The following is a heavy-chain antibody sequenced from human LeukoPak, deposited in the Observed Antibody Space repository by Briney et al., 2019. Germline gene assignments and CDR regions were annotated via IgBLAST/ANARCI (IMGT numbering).Heavy chain of an antibody. V-gene: IGHV1-18*01. J-gene: IGHJ4*02. D-gene: IGHD3-22*01. Sequence: ASVKVSCKASGYTFTSYGISWVRQAPGQGLEWMGWISAYNGNTNYAQKLQGRVTMTTDTSTSTAYMELRSLRSEDTAVYYCAPSASYDSSGYTFDYWGQGTLVTVSS. CDR3: APSASYDSSGYTFDY. CDR1: GYTFTSYG. CDR2: ISAYNGNT.